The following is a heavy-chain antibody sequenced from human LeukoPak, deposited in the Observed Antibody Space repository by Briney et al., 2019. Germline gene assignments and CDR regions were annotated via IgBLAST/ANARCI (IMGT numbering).Heavy chain of an antibody. CDR1: GGSISSSSYY. V-gene: IGHV4-39*01. J-gene: IGHJ4*02. CDR3: ATQTATIVVVPAAVDTAISDY. Sequence: SETLSLTCTVSGGSISSSSYYWGWIRQPPGKGLEWIGSIYYSGSTYYNPSLKSRVTISVDTSKNQFPLKLSSVTAADTAVYYCATQTATIVVVPAAVDTAISDYWGQGTLVTVSS. D-gene: IGHD2-2*01. CDR2: IYYSGST.